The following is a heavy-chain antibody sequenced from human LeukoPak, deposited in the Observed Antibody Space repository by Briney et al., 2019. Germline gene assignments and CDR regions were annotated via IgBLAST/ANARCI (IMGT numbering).Heavy chain of an antibody. D-gene: IGHD6-19*01. Sequence: GRSLRLSCAASGFTVSSDYLSWVRQAPGKWLEWVSVIYSGGSTYYAESVKGRFTISRDNSKNNLYLQMNSLRAEDTAVYYCARGPSIAVPTYWGQGTLVTVSS. CDR3: ARGPSIAVPTY. J-gene: IGHJ4*02. CDR2: IYSGGST. V-gene: IGHV3-53*01. CDR1: GFTVSSDY.